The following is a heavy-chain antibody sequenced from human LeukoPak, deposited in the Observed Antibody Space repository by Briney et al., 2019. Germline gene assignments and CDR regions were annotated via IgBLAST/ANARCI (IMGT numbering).Heavy chain of an antibody. Sequence: ASVTVSCKASGYTFTSYGISWVRQAPGQGLEWMGWISAYNGNTNYAQKLQGRVTMTTDTSTSTAYMELRSLRSDDTAVYYCASYILTQGYYYGMGVWGQGTTVTVSS. J-gene: IGHJ6*02. CDR3: ASYILTQGYYYGMGV. D-gene: IGHD3-9*01. CDR1: GYTFTSYG. V-gene: IGHV1-18*01. CDR2: ISAYNGNT.